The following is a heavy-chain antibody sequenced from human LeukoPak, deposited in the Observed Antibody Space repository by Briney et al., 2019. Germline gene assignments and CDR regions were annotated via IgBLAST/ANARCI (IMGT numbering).Heavy chain of an antibody. Sequence: GGSLKLSCAASGFTFSSYAMSWVRQAPGKGLEWVSAISGSGGSTYYAGSVKGRFTISRDNSKNTLYLQMNSLRAEDTAVYYCASPHSSSSVSWGQGTLVTVSS. V-gene: IGHV3-23*01. D-gene: IGHD6-6*01. J-gene: IGHJ4*02. CDR2: ISGSGGST. CDR3: ASPHSSSSVS. CDR1: GFTFSSYA.